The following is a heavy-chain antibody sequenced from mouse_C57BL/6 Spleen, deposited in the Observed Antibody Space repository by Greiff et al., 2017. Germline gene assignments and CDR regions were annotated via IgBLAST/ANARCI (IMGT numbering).Heavy chain of an antibody. CDR3: ARGDKLGYWYFDV. Sequence: EVKLVESGGGLVKPGGSLKLSCAASGFTFSSYAMSWVRQTPEKRLEWVATISDGGSYTYYPDNVKGRFTISRDNAKNNLYLQMSHLKSEDTAMYYCARGDKLGYWYFDVWGTGTTVTVSS. CDR2: ISDGGSYT. V-gene: IGHV5-4*03. D-gene: IGHD4-1*01. J-gene: IGHJ1*03. CDR1: GFTFSSYA.